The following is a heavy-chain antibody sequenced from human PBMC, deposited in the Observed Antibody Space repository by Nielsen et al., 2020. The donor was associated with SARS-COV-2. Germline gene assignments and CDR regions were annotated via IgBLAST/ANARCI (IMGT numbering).Heavy chain of an antibody. CDR1: GFAFSTYW. Sequence: GGSLRLSCAASGFAFSTYWLSWVRQAPGKGLEWVANIKQDGSEKYYAGSVKGRFTVSRDNAKNSLYLQMNSLRAEDTAVYYCARELIAAAGIPSLSDYWGQGTLVTVSS. D-gene: IGHD6-13*01. V-gene: IGHV3-7*01. CDR3: ARELIAAAGIPSLSDY. CDR2: IKQDGSEK. J-gene: IGHJ4*02.